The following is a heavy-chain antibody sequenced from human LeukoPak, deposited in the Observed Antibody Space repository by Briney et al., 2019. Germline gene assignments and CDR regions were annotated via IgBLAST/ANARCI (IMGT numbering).Heavy chain of an antibody. CDR2: IYLGDSDT. V-gene: IGHV5-51*01. Sequence: GESLKISCKGSGYSFTNYWIGWVRQMPGKGLEWMGIIYLGDSDTRYSPSFQGQVTISVDKSISTAYLQWSSLKASDTAMYYCARGPYGYTSSATLGSYNWFDPWGQGSLVTVSS. D-gene: IGHD2-2*02. J-gene: IGHJ5*02. CDR3: ARGPYGYTSSATLGSYNWFDP. CDR1: GYSFTNYW.